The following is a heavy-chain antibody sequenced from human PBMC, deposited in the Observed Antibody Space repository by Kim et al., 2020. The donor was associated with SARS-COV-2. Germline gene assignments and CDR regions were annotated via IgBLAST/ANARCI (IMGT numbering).Heavy chain of an antibody. Sequence: GGSLRLSCAASGFTFSSYGMHWVRQAPGKGLEWVAVIWYDGSNKYYADSVKGRFTISRDNSKNTLYLQMNRLRAEDTAVYYCAKELKWELLGEGGGCIDYWGQGTLVTVSS. V-gene: IGHV3-33*06. J-gene: IGHJ4*02. CDR2: IWYDGSNK. CDR3: AKELKWELLGEGGGCIDY. D-gene: IGHD1-26*01. CDR1: GFTFSSYG.